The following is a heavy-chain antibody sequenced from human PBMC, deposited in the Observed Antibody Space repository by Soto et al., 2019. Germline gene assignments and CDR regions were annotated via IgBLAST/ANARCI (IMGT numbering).Heavy chain of an antibody. CDR1: GFRFSDHS. CDR2: ISSSGDTT. D-gene: IGHD2-21*02. CDR3: ARLPKGSLVTA. J-gene: IGHJ4*02. V-gene: IGHV3-48*02. Sequence: ESGGGFVSPGGSLTLSCVGSGFRFSDHSMHWVRRAPGTGLQWLSYISSSGDTTHYADSVRGRFTVSRDNAKNSVFLRMDSLRDDDTAMYYCARLPKGSLVTAWGQGTLVTVSS.